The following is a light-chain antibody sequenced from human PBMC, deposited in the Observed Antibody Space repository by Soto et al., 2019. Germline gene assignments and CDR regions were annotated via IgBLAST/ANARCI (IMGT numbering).Light chain of an antibody. CDR1: QSVSSNY. J-gene: IGKJ3*01. V-gene: IGKV3-20*01. Sequence: EIVLTQSPGTLSLSPGERATLSCRASQSVSSNYLAWYQQKPGQAPRLLIYGASTRATGIPDRSSGSGSGTDFTLTISRLEAEDFAVYYCQQYGNSLFTFGPGTKVDIK. CDR3: QQYGNSLFT. CDR2: GAS.